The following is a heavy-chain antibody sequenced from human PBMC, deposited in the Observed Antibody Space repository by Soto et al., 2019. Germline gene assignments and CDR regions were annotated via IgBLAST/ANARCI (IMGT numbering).Heavy chain of an antibody. V-gene: IGHV4-34*01. J-gene: IGHJ4*02. CDR1: GGSFSGYY. CDR3: ARGGSYYGLRPFDY. Sequence: QVQLQQWGAGLLKPSETLSLTCAVYGGSFSGYYWSWIRQPPGKGLEWIGEINHSGSTNYNPSLKSRVTISVDTSKHQVSLKLSSVTAADTAVYDCARGGSYYGLRPFDYWGQGTLVTVSS. CDR2: INHSGST. D-gene: IGHD1-26*01.